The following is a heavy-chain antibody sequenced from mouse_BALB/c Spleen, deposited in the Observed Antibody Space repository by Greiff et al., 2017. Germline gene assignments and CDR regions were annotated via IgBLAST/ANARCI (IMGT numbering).Heavy chain of an antibody. CDR3: AIYPFAY. CDR1: GYTFTDYN. Sequence: EVKLQQSGPELVKPGASVKISCKASGYTFTDYNMHWVKQSHGKSLEWIGYIYPYNGGTGYNQKFKSKATLTVDNSSSTAYMELRSLTSEDSAVYYCAIYPFAYWGQGTLVTVSA. CDR2: IYPYNGGT. V-gene: IGHV1S29*02. J-gene: IGHJ3*01.